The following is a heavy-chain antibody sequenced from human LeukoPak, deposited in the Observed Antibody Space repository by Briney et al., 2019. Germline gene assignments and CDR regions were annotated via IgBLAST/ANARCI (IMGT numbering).Heavy chain of an antibody. V-gene: IGHV3-23*01. Sequence: GGSLRLSCAVSGIALSNYGMSWVRQAPGKGLEWVAGITGSGGSTNYADSVKGRFTISRDNPKNALYLQMNSLRAEDTAVYFCAKRGVVIRVILVGFHKEAYYFDSWGQGALVTVSS. CDR3: AKRGVVIRVILVGFHKEAYYFDS. CDR2: ITGSGGST. D-gene: IGHD3-22*01. CDR1: GIALSNYG. J-gene: IGHJ4*02.